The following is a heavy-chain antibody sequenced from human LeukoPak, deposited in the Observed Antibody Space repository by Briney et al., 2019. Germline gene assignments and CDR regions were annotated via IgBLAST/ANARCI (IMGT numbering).Heavy chain of an antibody. CDR1: GFTFGSYA. J-gene: IGHJ5*02. CDR2: ISGSGGST. CDR3: AKDTIAAAGGAYNWFDP. D-gene: IGHD6-13*01. Sequence: GGSLRLSCAASGFTFGSYAMSWVRQAPGKGLEWVSAISGSGGSTYYADSVKGRFTISRDNSKNTLYLQMNSLRAEDTAVYYCAKDTIAAAGGAYNWFDPWGQGTLVTVSS. V-gene: IGHV3-23*01.